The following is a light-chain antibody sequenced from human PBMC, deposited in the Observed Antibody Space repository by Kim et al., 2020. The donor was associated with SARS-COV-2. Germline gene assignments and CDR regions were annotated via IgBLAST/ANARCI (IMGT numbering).Light chain of an antibody. CDR1: QTIGSN. CDR2: GAS. J-gene: IGKJ4*01. V-gene: IGKV3-15*01. CDR3: QQYINLPPLT. Sequence: EILMTQSPATLSVSPGERATLSCRASQTIGSNLAWYQQRPGQAPRLLIYGASTRATDIPARFSGSGSGTEFTLTITSLQSEDFALYYCQQYINLPPLTFGGGTKLEI.